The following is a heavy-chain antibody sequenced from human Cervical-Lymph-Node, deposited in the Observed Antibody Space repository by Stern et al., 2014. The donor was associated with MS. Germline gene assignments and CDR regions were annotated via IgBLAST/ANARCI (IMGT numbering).Heavy chain of an antibody. V-gene: IGHV1-46*01. J-gene: IGHJ4*02. Sequence: DQLVESGAEVKKPGASVKVSCKASGYNFTNNYMQWVRQAPGQGLEWMGTITPKRGSTFYEQKFQGRLTMTRATSERTLYMDLRSLKSEDTAVYYCARDEMASDPSGYYYGGLDYWGQGTLVTVSS. D-gene: IGHD3-22*01. CDR2: ITPKRGST. CDR3: ARDEMASDPSGYYYGGLDY. CDR1: GYNFTNNY.